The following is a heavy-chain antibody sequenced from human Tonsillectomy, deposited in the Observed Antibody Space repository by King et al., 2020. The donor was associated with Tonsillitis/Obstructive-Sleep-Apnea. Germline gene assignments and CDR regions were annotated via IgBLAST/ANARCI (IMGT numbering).Heavy chain of an antibody. Sequence: GQLVQSGSELKKPGASVKVSCKASGYTFTSYAMNWVRQAPGQGLEWMGWINTNTGNPTYAQGFTGRFVFSLDTSVSTAYLQISSLKAEDTAVYYCAGDSGLLDIVVVPAAENYYYYYYMGVWGKGTTVTVSS. V-gene: IGHV7-4-1*02. D-gene: IGHD2-2*01. CDR3: AGDSGLLDIVVVPAAENYYYYYYMGV. CDR1: GYTFTSYA. J-gene: IGHJ6*03. CDR2: INTNTGNP.